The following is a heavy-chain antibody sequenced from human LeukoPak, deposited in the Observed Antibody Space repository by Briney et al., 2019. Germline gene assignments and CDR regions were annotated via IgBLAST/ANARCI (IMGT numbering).Heavy chain of an antibody. CDR1: GFSLSTSGMR. Sequence: SGPALVKPTQTLTLTCTFSGFSLSTSGMRVSWIRQPPGKALEWLARIDWDDDKFYSTSLKTRLTISKDTSKNQVVLTITNMDPVDTATYYCARMTGTAMVYYFDYWGQGTLVTVSS. V-gene: IGHV2-70*04. CDR3: ARMTGTAMVYYFDY. J-gene: IGHJ4*02. D-gene: IGHD5-18*01. CDR2: IDWDDDK.